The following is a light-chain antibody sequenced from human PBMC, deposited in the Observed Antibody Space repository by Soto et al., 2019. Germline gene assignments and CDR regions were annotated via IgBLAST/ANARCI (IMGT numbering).Light chain of an antibody. V-gene: IGKV1-27*01. CDR3: QKSNSAPYT. CDR2: TAS. Sequence: DIQMTQSPSSLSASVGDRVTITCRASPGISNFLGWYQQKPGKAPKLLIYTASTLQSGVPSRFSGSGFGTNFTLTISSLQPEDVATYYCQKSNSAPYTFGQGTKLEIK. J-gene: IGKJ2*01. CDR1: PGISNF.